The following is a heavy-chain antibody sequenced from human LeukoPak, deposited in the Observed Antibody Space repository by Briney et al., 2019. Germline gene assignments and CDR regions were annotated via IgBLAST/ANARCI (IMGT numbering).Heavy chain of an antibody. V-gene: IGHV1-69*05. D-gene: IGHD6-19*01. CDR3: ARDPIAVATKYFQH. J-gene: IGHJ1*01. CDR2: IIPIFGTA. CDR1: GGSFSSYA. Sequence: ASVKVSCKAFGGSFSSYAISWVRQAPGQGLEWMGGIIPIFGTANYAQKFQGRVTITTDESTSTAYMELSSLRSEDTAVYYCARDPIAVATKYFQHWGQGTLVTVSS.